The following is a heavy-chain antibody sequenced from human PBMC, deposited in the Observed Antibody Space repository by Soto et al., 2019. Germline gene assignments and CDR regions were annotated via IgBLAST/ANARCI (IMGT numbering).Heavy chain of an antibody. Sequence: QVQLQESGPGLVKPSETLSLTCTVSGGSISSYYWSWIRQPAGKGLEWIGRIYTSGSTNYNPSLKSRVTMSVDTSKNQFSLKLSSVTAADTAVYYCARVNIVARDYYYGMDVWGQGTTVTVSS. CDR3: ARVNIVARDYYYGMDV. D-gene: IGHD5-12*01. V-gene: IGHV4-4*07. J-gene: IGHJ6*02. CDR2: IYTSGST. CDR1: GGSISSYY.